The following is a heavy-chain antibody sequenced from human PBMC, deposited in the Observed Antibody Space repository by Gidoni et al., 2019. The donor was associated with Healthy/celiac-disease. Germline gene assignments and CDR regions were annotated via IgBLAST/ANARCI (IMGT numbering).Heavy chain of an antibody. CDR1: GGSISSSSYY. V-gene: IGHV4-39*01. CDR2: IYYSGST. J-gene: IGHJ4*02. Sequence: QLQLQESGPGLVKPSETLSLTCTVSGGSISSSSYYWGWIRQPPGKGLEWIGSIYYSGSTYYNPSLKSRVTISVDTSKNQFSLKLSSVTAADTAVYYCARHVMQSVYCSGGSCYSPDYWGQGTLVTVSS. CDR3: ARHVMQSVYCSGGSCYSPDY. D-gene: IGHD2-15*01.